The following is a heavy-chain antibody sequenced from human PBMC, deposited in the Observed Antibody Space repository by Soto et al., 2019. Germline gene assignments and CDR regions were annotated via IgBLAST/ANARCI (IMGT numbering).Heavy chain of an antibody. D-gene: IGHD3-10*01. CDR2: ISYDGSNK. V-gene: IGHV3-30*18. CDR3: TKDRQSLIIPSAIGDFDF. CDR1: GFTFSAYA. Sequence: QVQLVESGGGVVQPGRSLRLSCAASGFTFSAYAMHWVRQAPGKGLEWVAVISYDGSNKYYAVSVKDRFSISRDKDTLFLQMNSLRPEDTAVYFCTKDRQSLIIPSAIGDFDFWGQGSLVTVSS. J-gene: IGHJ4*02.